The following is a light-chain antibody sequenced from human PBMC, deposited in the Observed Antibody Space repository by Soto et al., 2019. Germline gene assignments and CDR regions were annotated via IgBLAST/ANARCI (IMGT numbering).Light chain of an antibody. CDR1: SSDVGGYNY. Sequence: QSVLTQPASVSGSPGQSITISCTGTSSDVGGYNYVSWYQQHPGKAPKLMIYDVSNRPSGVSNRFSGSKSGNTASLTISGLQAEDEADYYCSYYTSSSTLYVSGTGTKVTVL. CDR2: DVS. V-gene: IGLV2-14*01. J-gene: IGLJ1*01. CDR3: SYYTSSSTLYV.